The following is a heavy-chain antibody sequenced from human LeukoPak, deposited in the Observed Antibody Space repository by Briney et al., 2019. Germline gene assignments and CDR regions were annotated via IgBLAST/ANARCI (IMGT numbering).Heavy chain of an antibody. CDR3: AREVLGTASAFDY. D-gene: IGHD1-1*01. CDR2: ISASGGST. Sequence: GGSLRLSCAASGFTFSSYGMSWVRQAPGKGLEWVSGISASGGSTYYADSVKGRFTIFRDNAKNSLSLQMNSLRADDTAVYYCAREVLGTASAFDYWGQGTLVTVSS. V-gene: IGHV3-23*01. J-gene: IGHJ4*02. CDR1: GFTFSSYG.